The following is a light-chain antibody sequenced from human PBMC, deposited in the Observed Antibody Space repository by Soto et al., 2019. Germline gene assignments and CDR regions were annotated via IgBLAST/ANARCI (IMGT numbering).Light chain of an antibody. V-gene: IGLV2-14*01. CDR1: SSDVGGYNY. Sequence: QSALTQPASVSGSPGQSITISCTGTSSDVGGYNYVSWYQQHPGKAPKLMIYDVSNRPSGVSNRFSGSKSGNTASLTIPGFQFEEEADYYCSSYTRRSTFAFGPGTTVTVL. CDR2: DVS. J-gene: IGLJ1*01. CDR3: SSYTRRSTFA.